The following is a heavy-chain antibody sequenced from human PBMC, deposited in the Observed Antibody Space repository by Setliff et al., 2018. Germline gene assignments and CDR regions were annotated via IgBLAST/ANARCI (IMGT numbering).Heavy chain of an antibody. CDR2: IISMFGTT. J-gene: IGHJ6*03. CDR3: TRGDLYYYFYKDV. Sequence: ASVKVSCKASGGTFSTYAISWVRQAPGQGLEWMGGIISMFGTTNYAQKFQGRVTITTGKSTSTAYMELSSLRSEDTAICYCTRGDLYYYFYKDVWGKGTTVTVS. CDR1: GGTFSTYA. V-gene: IGHV1-69*05.